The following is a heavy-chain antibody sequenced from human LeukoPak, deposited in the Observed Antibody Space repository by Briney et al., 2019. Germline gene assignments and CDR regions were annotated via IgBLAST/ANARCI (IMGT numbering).Heavy chain of an antibody. CDR1: GGSISSSRYY. D-gene: IGHD6-6*01. V-gene: IGHV4-39*01. CDR3: ARPEFPYSSSSRNPFDY. J-gene: IGHJ4*02. CDR2: INYSGST. Sequence: SETLSLTCTVSGGSISSSRYYWGWIRQPPGKGLEWIGNINYSGSTYYSPSLKGRVTISVDTSKNQFSLKLSSVTAADTAVYYCARPEFPYSSSSRNPFDYWGQGTLVTVSS.